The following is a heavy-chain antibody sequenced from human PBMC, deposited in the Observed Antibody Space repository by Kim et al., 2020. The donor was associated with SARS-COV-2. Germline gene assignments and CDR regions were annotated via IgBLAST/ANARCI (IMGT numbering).Heavy chain of an antibody. CDR3: AKGRDSSALNWFDP. D-gene: IGHD6-19*01. Sequence: GGSLRLSCAASGFTFSSYTMSWVRQAPGKGLQWVSAISGSGGSTYYADSVKGRFTISRDNSKNTLYLQMNSLRAEDTAVYYCAKGRDSSALNWFDPWGQGTLVTVSS. V-gene: IGHV3-23*01. CDR2: ISGSGGST. J-gene: IGHJ5*02. CDR1: GFTFSSYT.